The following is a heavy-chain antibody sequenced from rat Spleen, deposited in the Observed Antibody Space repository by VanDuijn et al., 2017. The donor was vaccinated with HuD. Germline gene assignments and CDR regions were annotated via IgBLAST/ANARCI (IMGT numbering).Heavy chain of an antibody. D-gene: IGHD1-9*01. J-gene: IGHJ2*01. CDR3: ARGAAHTMGPY. CDR2: ISPSGGST. V-gene: IGHV5S23*01. Sequence: EVQLVESDGGLVLPGRSLKLSCAASGFTFSNYDMAWVRQAPTKGLEWVASISPSGGSTYYRDSVKGRFTVSRDNAKSTLYLQMDSLRSEDTATYYCARGAAHTMGPYWGQGVMVTVSS. CDR1: GFTFSNYD.